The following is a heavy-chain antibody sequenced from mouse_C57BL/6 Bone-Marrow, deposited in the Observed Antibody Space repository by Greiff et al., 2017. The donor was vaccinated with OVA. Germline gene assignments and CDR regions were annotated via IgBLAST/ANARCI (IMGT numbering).Heavy chain of an antibody. V-gene: IGHV14-4*01. J-gene: IGHJ1*03. CDR1: DFNIKDDY. CDR3: TTGYGSSYDWYFDV. Sequence: DVKLQESGAELVRPGASVKLSCTASDFNIKDDYMHWVKQRPEQGLEWIGWIDPENGDTEYASKFQGKATITADTSSNTAYLQLSSLTSEDTAVYYCTTGYGSSYDWYFDVWGTGTTVTVSS. D-gene: IGHD1-1*01. CDR2: IDPENGDT.